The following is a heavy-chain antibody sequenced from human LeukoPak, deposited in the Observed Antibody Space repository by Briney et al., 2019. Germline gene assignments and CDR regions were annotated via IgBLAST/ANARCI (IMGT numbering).Heavy chain of an antibody. Sequence: YPSETLSLTCAVSGYSIGSDFYWGWIRQTPGKGLEWLGSVSHNTGASYNPSFKSRVTISLDTSKNHFSLTLTSVTAADTAVYFCAREPGWGHNYYYMDVWGKGTTVAVSS. CDR1: GYSIGSDFY. CDR2: VSHNTGA. CDR3: AREPGWGHNYYYMDV. D-gene: IGHD1-26*01. V-gene: IGHV4-38-2*02. J-gene: IGHJ6*03.